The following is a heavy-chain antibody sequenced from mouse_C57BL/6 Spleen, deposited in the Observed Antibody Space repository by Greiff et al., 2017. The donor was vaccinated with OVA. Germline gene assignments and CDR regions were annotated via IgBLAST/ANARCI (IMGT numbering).Heavy chain of an antibody. Sequence: VHLVESGAELAKPGASVKLSCKASGYTFTSYWMHWVKQRPGQGLEWIGYINPSSGYTKYNQKFKDKATLTADKSSSTAYMQLSSLTYEDSAVYYCARCYGSSYGYFDVWGTGTTVTVSS. V-gene: IGHV1-7*01. CDR3: ARCYGSSYGYFDV. J-gene: IGHJ1*03. CDR1: GYTFTSYW. D-gene: IGHD1-1*01. CDR2: INPSSGYT.